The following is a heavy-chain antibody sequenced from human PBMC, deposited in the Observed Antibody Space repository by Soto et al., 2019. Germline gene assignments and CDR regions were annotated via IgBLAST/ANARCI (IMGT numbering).Heavy chain of an antibody. D-gene: IGHD3-10*01. CDR3: AKAEYYGSGSLSDF. CDR1: GFTFSSHA. Sequence: PGGSLRLSCAASGFTFSSHAMSWVRQAPGKGLEWVSSIIGSGGETFYADSVKGRFTISRDNSKNTLYLQMNNLRAEDAAVYYFAKAEYYGSGSLSDFWGQGTLVTVSS. CDR2: IIGSGGET. J-gene: IGHJ4*02. V-gene: IGHV3-23*01.